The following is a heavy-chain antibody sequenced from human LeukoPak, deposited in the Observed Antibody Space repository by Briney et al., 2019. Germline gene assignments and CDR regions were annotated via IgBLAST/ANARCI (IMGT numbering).Heavy chain of an antibody. CDR2: IGGSGGST. D-gene: IGHD3-22*01. CDR1: GFTFSSYA. J-gene: IGHJ4*02. Sequence: GGSLRLSCAASGFTFSSYAMSWVRQAPGKGLEWVSAIGGSGGSTYYADSVKGRFTISRDNSKNTLYLQMNSLRAEDTAVYYCAKDHTYYYDSSGCYWGQGTLVTVSS. V-gene: IGHV3-23*01. CDR3: AKDHTYYYDSSGCY.